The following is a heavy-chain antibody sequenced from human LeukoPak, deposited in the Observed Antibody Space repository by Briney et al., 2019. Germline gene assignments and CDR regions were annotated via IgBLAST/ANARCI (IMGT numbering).Heavy chain of an antibody. CDR3: ARRATMIVVGGDDAFDI. CDR2: IYYSGST. J-gene: IGHJ3*02. Sequence: PSGTLSLTCAVSGSSIISDDWWSWVRQPPGKGLEWIGSIYYSGSTYYNPSLKSRVTISVDTSKNQFSLKLSSVTAADAAVYYCARRATMIVVGGDDAFDIWGQGTMVTVSS. CDR1: GSSIISDDW. V-gene: IGHV4-4*02. D-gene: IGHD3-22*01.